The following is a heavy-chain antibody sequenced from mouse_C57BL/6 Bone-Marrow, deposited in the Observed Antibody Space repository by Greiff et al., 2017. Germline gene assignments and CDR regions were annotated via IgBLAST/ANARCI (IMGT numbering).Heavy chain of an antibody. J-gene: IGHJ1*03. CDR1: GYAFTNYL. CDR3: ARIGYDYVWYFDV. CDR2: INPGSGGT. Sequence: QVQLQQSGAELVRPGTSVKVSCKASGYAFTNYLIEWVKQRPGQGLEWIGVINPGSGGTNYNEKFKGKATLTADKSSSTAYMQLSSLTSEDSAVYFCARIGYDYVWYFDVWGTGTTVTVSS. D-gene: IGHD2-4*01. V-gene: IGHV1-54*01.